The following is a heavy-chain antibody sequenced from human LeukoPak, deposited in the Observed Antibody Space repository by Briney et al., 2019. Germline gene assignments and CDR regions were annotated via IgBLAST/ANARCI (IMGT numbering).Heavy chain of an antibody. Sequence: GASVKVSCKASGYTFTGYYMHWVRQAPGQGLEWMGWINPNSGGTNYAQKFQGWVTMTRDTSASTAYMELSSLRSEDTAVYYCARVRYFDWLDFDYWGQGTLVTVSS. J-gene: IGHJ4*02. CDR1: GYTFTGYY. V-gene: IGHV1-2*04. CDR3: ARVRYFDWLDFDY. CDR2: INPNSGGT. D-gene: IGHD3-9*01.